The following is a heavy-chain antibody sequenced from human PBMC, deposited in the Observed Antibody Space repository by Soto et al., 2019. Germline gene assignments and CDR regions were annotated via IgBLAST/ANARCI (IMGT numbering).Heavy chain of an antibody. J-gene: IGHJ6*02. CDR3: VKDRDSNTWPSRDV. CDR1: GYTFTRNG. CDR2: ISPNSGNI. D-gene: IGHD3-22*01. V-gene: IGHV1-18*01. Sequence: ASVKVSCKTSGYTFTRNGISWVRQAPGQGLEWMGWISPNSGNIKYAQKLQGRVIMTTDTSTSTAYMELRSLRSDDTAVYYCVKDRDSNTWPSRDVWGPGTTVTVYS.